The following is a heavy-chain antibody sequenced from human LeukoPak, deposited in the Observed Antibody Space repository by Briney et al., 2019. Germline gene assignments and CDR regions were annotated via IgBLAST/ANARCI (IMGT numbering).Heavy chain of an antibody. CDR2: ISGGGAKR. Sequence: GGSLRLSCAASGFTFHNYAMNWVRQAPGKGLEWVSYISGGGAKRHYSDSVKGRFTISRDNPKNTLYLQINNLRAEDTAMYSCAKCSAGYYNDAFDIWGRGTMVTVSS. CDR3: AKCSAGYYNDAFDI. J-gene: IGHJ3*02. CDR1: GFTFHNYA. V-gene: IGHV3-23*01. D-gene: IGHD3-10*02.